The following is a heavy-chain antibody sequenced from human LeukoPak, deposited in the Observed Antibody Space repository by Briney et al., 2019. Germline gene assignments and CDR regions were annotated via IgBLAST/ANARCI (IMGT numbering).Heavy chain of an antibody. J-gene: IGHJ4*02. D-gene: IGHD6-19*01. V-gene: IGHV3-30*18. CDR3: AKDSSGWPFDY. CDR1: GFTFSSYG. Sequence: GRSLRLSCAASGFTFSSYGMHWVRQAPGKGLEWVAVISYDGSNKYYADSVKGRFTISRDNSKNTLYLQMSSLRAEDTAVYYCAKDSSGWPFDYWGQGTLVTVSS. CDR2: ISYDGSNK.